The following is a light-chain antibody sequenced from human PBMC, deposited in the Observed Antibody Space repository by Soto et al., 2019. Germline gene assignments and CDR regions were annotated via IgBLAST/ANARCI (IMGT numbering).Light chain of an antibody. Sequence: EIVLTQSPGTLSLSPGERATLSCRASQSVTSNSLAWYQHKLGQAPRLLIYDASSRATGIPDRFSGSGSGTDFTITISRLEPEDFAVYFCQQFGTSPGTFGPGTKLDIK. CDR2: DAS. CDR3: QQFGTSPGT. V-gene: IGKV3-20*01. J-gene: IGKJ3*01. CDR1: QSVTSNS.